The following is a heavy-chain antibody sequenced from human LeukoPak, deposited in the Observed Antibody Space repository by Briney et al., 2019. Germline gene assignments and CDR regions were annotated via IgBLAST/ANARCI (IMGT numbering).Heavy chain of an antibody. J-gene: IGHJ4*02. Sequence: GGSLRLSCAASGFTFSAYWMSCLRQAPGGGLEWVASIKQDGGEKYYVDSVMGRFTIYKDNAKNSLYLQMNSLRVEDTAVYYCARDMHSSYEYWGQGTLVSVSS. CDR2: IKQDGGEK. CDR3: ARDMHSSYEY. D-gene: IGHD2-2*01. CDR1: GFTFSAYW. V-gene: IGHV3-7*05.